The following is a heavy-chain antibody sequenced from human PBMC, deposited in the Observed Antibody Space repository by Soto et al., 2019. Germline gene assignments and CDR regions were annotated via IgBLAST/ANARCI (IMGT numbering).Heavy chain of an antibody. CDR3: ARDKPENYDFWSGYYTRWIDP. CDR2: ISAYNGNT. Sequence: ASVKVSCKASGYTFTSYGISWVRQAPGQGLEWMGWISAYNGNTNYAQKLQGRVTMTTDTSTSTAYMELRSLRSDDTAVYYCARDKPENYDFWSGYYTRWIDPRGQGTLVTVSS. CDR1: GYTFTSYG. D-gene: IGHD3-3*01. V-gene: IGHV1-18*01. J-gene: IGHJ5*02.